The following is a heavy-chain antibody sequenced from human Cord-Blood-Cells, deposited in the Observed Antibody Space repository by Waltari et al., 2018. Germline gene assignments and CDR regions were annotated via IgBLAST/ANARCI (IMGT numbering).Heavy chain of an antibody. CDR3: ARPTGYYGSGSYYDAFDI. CDR1: GYSFTSYW. CDR2: IYPGDSDT. V-gene: IGHV5-51*01. J-gene: IGHJ3*02. D-gene: IGHD3-10*01. Sequence: EVQLVQSGAEVKKPGESLKISCKGSGYSFTSYWIGWVCQMPGKGLEWMGIIYPGDSDTRYSPSFQGQVTISADKSISTAYLQWSSLKASDTAMYYCARPTGYYGSGSYYDAFDIWGQGTMVTVSS.